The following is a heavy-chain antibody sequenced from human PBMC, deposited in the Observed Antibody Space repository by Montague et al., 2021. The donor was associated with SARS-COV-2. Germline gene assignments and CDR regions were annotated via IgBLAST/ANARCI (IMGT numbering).Heavy chain of an antibody. V-gene: IGHV4-38-2*02. CDR3: ARSHDCSTTSCHFDY. CDR1: GSSISSGYY. CDR2: IYHSGST. J-gene: IGHJ4*02. Sequence: SETLSLTCTVSGSSISSGYYWGWIRQPPAKGLEWIRSIYHSGSTYYYPXXKSRVTISVDTSKNQFSLKLSSVTAADTAVYYCARSHDCSTTSCHFDYWGQGTLVTVSS. D-gene: IGHD2-2*01.